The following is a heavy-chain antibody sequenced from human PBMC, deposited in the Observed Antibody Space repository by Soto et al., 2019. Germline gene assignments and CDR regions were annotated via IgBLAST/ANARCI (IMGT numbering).Heavy chain of an antibody. V-gene: IGHV4-39*01. CDR1: GGSISSSSYY. CDR2: IYYSGST. D-gene: IGHD3-22*01. CDR3: ARLDSSGSASYYYYRMDV. J-gene: IGHJ6*02. Sequence: SETLSLTCTVSGGSISSSSYYWGWIRQPPGKGLEWIGSIYYSGSTYYNPSLKSRVTISVDTSKNQFSLKLSSVTAADTAVYYCARLDSSGSASYYYYRMDVWGQGTTVTVSS.